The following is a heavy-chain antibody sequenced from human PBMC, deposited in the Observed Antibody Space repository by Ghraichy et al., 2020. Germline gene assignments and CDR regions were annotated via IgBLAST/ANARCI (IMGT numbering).Heavy chain of an antibody. D-gene: IGHD2-15*01. V-gene: IGHV1-2*02. Sequence: ASVKVSCKASGYTFTGYYMHWVRQAPGQGLEWMGWINPNSGGTNYAQKFQGRVTMTRDTSISTAYMELSRLRSDDTAVYYCARDPRRSGGSRNWFDPWGQGTLVTVSS. CDR3: ARDPRRSGGSRNWFDP. CDR1: GYTFTGYY. CDR2: INPNSGGT. J-gene: IGHJ5*02.